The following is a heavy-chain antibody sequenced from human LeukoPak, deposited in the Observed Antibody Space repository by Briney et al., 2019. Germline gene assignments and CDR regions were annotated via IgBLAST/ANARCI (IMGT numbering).Heavy chain of an antibody. V-gene: IGHV1-69*13. CDR3: ARGYSSSSPFDY. CDR2: IIRIFGTA. D-gene: IGHD6-6*01. J-gene: IGHJ4*02. CDR1: GGTFSSYA. Sequence: SVKVSCKASGGTFSSYAISWVRQAPGQGLEWMGGIIRIFGTANYAQKFQGRVTITAGESTSTAYMELSSLRSEDTAVYYCARGYSSSSPFDYWGQGTLVTVSS.